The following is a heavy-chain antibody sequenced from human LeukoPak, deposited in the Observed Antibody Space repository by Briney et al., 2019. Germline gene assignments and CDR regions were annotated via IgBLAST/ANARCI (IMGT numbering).Heavy chain of an antibody. V-gene: IGHV3-21*01. Sequence: GGSLRLSCAASGFTFSNAWMNWVRQAPGKGLEWVSSISSSSSYIYYADSVKGRFTISRDNAKNSLYLQMNSLRAEDTAVYSCARAYYGFWVPGYMDVWGKGTTVTVSS. D-gene: IGHD3-3*01. CDR2: ISSSSSYI. CDR3: ARAYYGFWVPGYMDV. CDR1: GFTFSNAW. J-gene: IGHJ6*03.